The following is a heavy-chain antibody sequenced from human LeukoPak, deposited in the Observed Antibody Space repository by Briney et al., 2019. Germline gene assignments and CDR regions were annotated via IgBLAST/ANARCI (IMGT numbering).Heavy chain of an antibody. CDR1: GFTFSSYG. J-gene: IGHJ4*02. Sequence: GGSLRLSCAASGFTFSSYGMHWVRQAPVKGLEWVAVISYDGSNKYYADSVKGRFTISRDNSKNTLYLQMNSLRAEDTAVYYCAKELRSGIAAAGTVDYWGQGTLVTVSS. CDR2: ISYDGSNK. CDR3: AKELRSGIAAAGTVDY. D-gene: IGHD6-13*01. V-gene: IGHV3-30*18.